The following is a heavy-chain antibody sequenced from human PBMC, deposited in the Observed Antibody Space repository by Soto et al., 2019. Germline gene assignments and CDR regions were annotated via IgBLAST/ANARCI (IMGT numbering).Heavy chain of an antibody. D-gene: IGHD5-18*01. V-gene: IGHV3-33*01. CDR1: GFTFRNYG. Sequence: QVQLVESGGGVVQLGRSLRRCWAASGFTFRNYGIHWLGRGRGQGREWVAAIWYDGSNKHYTDSVKGRFTISRDNSRNTLYLQMNSLRAEDTAVYYCAREKDTSLAPSFDFWGQGTLVTVSS. CDR3: AREKDTSLAPSFDF. CDR2: IWYDGSNK. J-gene: IGHJ4*02.